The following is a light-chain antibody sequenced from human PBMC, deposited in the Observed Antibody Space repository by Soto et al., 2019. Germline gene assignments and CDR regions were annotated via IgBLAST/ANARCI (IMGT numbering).Light chain of an antibody. J-gene: IGLJ3*02. CDR3: GTWDSSLSAGV. CDR2: EVS. V-gene: IGLV2-14*01. Sequence: QSALTQPASVSGSPGRSITISCTGTSSDIGNYDFVSWYQQVPGTAPKAMIYEVSSRPSGVSNRFSGSKSGTSATLGITGLQTGDEADYYCGTWDSSLSAGVFGGGTKLTVL. CDR1: SSDIGNYDF.